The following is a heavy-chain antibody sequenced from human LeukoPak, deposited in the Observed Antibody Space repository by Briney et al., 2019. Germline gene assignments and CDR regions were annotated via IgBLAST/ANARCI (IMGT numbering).Heavy chain of an antibody. D-gene: IGHD3-10*01. CDR3: ATREGLRGVILY. J-gene: IGHJ4*02. Sequence: GGSLRLSCAPSGFTFSSYWMSWVRPAPGKGLEWVANIKQYGSEKYYIDSVKGRFTISRDNAKNSLYLQMNSLRAEDTAVYYCATREGLRGVILYWGQGTLVTVSS. CDR1: GFTFSSYW. CDR2: IKQYGSEK. V-gene: IGHV3-7*01.